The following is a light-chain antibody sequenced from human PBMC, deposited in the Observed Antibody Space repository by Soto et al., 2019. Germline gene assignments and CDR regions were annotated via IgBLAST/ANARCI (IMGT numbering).Light chain of an antibody. CDR2: DNN. CDR1: SSNIGNNY. Sequence: QSVLTQPPSVSAAPGQKVTIPCSGSSSNIGNNYVSWYQHLPGTAPKLLIYDNNERPSGIPDRFSGSKSGTSATLGITGLQTGDEADYYCGTWDTSLSAVVFGGGTKVTVL. J-gene: IGLJ2*01. V-gene: IGLV1-51*01. CDR3: GTWDTSLSAVV.